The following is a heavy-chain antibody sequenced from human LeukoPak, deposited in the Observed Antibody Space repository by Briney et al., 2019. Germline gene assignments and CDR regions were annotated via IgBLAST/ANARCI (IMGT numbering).Heavy chain of an antibody. CDR3: ASRTAQIAVAGAFDI. D-gene: IGHD6-19*01. Sequence: VKPSETLSLTCTVSGGSISSYYWSWIRQPPGKGLEWIGYIYYSGSTNYNPSLKSRVTISVDTSKNQFSLKLSSVTAADTAVYYCASRTAQIAVAGAFDIWGQGTMVTVSS. V-gene: IGHV4-59*08. CDR2: IYYSGST. CDR1: GGSISSYY. J-gene: IGHJ3*02.